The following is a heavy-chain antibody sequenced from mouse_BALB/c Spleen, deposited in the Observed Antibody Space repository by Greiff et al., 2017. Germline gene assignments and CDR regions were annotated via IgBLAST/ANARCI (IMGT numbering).Heavy chain of an antibody. V-gene: IGHV1S81*02. CDR3: ARGAIYYDYDY. CDR2: INPSNGRT. J-gene: IGHJ2*01. D-gene: IGHD2-4*01. Sequence: VQLQQPGAELVKPGASVKLSCKASGYTFTSYWMHWVKQRPGQGLEWIGEINPSNGRTNYNEKFKSKATLTVDKSSSTAYMQLSSLTSEDSAVYYCARGAIYYDYDYWGQGTTLTVSS. CDR1: GYTFTSYW.